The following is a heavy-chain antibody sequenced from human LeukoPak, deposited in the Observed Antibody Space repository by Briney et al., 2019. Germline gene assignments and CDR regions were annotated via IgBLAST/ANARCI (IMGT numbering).Heavy chain of an antibody. CDR2: IYYSGST. D-gene: IGHD6-13*01. V-gene: IGHV4-38-2*02. CDR1: GYSISSGYY. J-gene: IGHJ4*02. CDR3: ARRPYSSSWYFDY. Sequence: SETLSLTCTVSGYSISSGYYWGWIRQPPGKGLEWIGSIYYSGSTYYNPSLKSRVTISIDTSKNQFSLKLSSVTAADTAVYYCARRPYSSSWYFDYWGQGTLVTVSS.